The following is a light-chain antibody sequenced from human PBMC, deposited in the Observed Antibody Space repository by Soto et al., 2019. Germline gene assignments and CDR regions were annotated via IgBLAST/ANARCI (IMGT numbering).Light chain of an antibody. J-gene: IGKJ4*01. V-gene: IGKV3-11*01. Sequence: EIVLTQSPGTLSLSPGERATLSCRASQSVNRYLAWYQQRPGQAPRLLIYDASNRATDIPARFSGSGSGTDFTLTISSLAPEDFAVYYGQQHSNWPLTFGGGTKVEI. CDR2: DAS. CDR3: QQHSNWPLT. CDR1: QSVNRY.